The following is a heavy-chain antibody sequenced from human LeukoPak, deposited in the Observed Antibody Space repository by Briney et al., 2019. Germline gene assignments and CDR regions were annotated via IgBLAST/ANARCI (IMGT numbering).Heavy chain of an antibody. CDR1: GFTFSSYA. CDR3: AKGPGYYGSGDAFDI. Sequence: PGGSLRLSCAASGFTFSSYAMSWVRQAPGEGLEWVSAISGSGGSTYYADSVKGRFTISRDNSKNTLYLQMNSLRAEDTAVYYCAKGPGYYGSGDAFDIWGQGTMVTVSS. CDR2: ISGSGGST. V-gene: IGHV3-23*01. J-gene: IGHJ3*02. D-gene: IGHD3-10*01.